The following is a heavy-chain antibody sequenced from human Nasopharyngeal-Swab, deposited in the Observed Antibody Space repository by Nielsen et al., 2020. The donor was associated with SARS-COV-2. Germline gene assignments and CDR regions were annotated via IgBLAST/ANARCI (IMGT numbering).Heavy chain of an antibody. J-gene: IGHJ4*02. Sequence: SETLSLTCAVYGGSFSGYYWSWIRQPPGKGLEWIGEINHSGSTNYNPSLKSRVTISVDTSKNQFSLKLSSVTAADTAVYYCARSTQYYYDSSGSMWKYYFDYWGQGTLVTVSS. CDR2: INHSGST. D-gene: IGHD3-22*01. CDR1: GGSFSGYY. V-gene: IGHV4-34*01. CDR3: ARSTQYYYDSSGSMWKYYFDY.